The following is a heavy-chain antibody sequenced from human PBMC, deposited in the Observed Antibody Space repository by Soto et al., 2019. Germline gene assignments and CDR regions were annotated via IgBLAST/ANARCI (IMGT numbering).Heavy chain of an antibody. Sequence: LRLSCAASGFTFSSYGMHWVRQAPGKGLEWVAVISYDGSNKYYADSVKGRFTISRDNSKNTLYLQMNSLRAEDTAVYYCAKDLHWHTEYFDYWGQGTLVTVSS. CDR3: AKDLHWHTEYFDY. D-gene: IGHD2-8*02. CDR2: ISYDGSNK. V-gene: IGHV3-30*18. CDR1: GFTFSSYG. J-gene: IGHJ4*02.